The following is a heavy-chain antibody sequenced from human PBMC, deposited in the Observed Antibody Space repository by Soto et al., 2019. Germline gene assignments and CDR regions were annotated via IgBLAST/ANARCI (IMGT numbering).Heavy chain of an antibody. J-gene: IGHJ5*02. CDR2: IIPMYGPA. Sequence: QVPLVQSGAEVKKPGSSVTVSCKASGGTFSSYAIHWVRQAPGQGLEWMGGIIPMYGPAKYAQRFQGRVTITAAESTTTVYMELTSLTSQDTAVYYCARVASMVRGVIDNWFDPWGHGTLVTVYS. CDR3: ARVASMVRGVIDNWFDP. V-gene: IGHV1-69*01. D-gene: IGHD3-10*01. CDR1: GGTFSSYA.